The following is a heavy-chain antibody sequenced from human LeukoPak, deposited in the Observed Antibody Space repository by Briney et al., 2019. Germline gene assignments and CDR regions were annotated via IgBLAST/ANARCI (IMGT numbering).Heavy chain of an antibody. CDR3: ARLKQLDIDY. CDR2: IYTSGST. Sequence: SETLSLTCTVAGGSISNYYWSWIRQPAGKGLEWIGRIYTSGSTNYNPSLKSRVTISIDKSKNQSSLKLTSVTAADTAVYYCARLKQLDIDYWGQGTLVTAS. J-gene: IGHJ4*02. CDR1: GGSISNYY. V-gene: IGHV4-4*07. D-gene: IGHD6-6*01.